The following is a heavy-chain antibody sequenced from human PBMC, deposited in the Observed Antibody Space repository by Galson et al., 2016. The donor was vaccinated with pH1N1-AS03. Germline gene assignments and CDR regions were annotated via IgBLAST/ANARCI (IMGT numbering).Heavy chain of an antibody. CDR2: IRYDGSNT. J-gene: IGHJ3*02. CDR3: AKDRVRLQVTEGSAFDI. V-gene: IGHV3-30*02. D-gene: IGHD4-23*01. Sequence: SLRLSCAASGFTFSSYGLHWIRQAPGEGLEWVTFIRYDGSNTYYVDSVRGRFTISRDNSKNMLYLQMNSLRAEDSAAYYCAKDRVRLQVTEGSAFDIWGQGTMVTVSS. CDR1: GFTFSSYG.